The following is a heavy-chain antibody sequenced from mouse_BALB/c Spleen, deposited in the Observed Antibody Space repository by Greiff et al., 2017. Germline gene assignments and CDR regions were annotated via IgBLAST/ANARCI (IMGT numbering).Heavy chain of an antibody. D-gene: IGHD1-2*01. Sequence: DVQLQESGGDLVKPGGSLKLSCAASGFTFSSYGMSWVRQTPDKRLEWVATISSGGSYTYYPDSVKGRFTISRDNAKNTLYLQMSSLKSEDTAMYYCARQNYGYLYYAMDYWGQGTSVTVSS. CDR2: ISSGGSYT. CDR1: GFTFSSYG. CDR3: ARQNYGYLYYAMDY. V-gene: IGHV5-6*01. J-gene: IGHJ4*01.